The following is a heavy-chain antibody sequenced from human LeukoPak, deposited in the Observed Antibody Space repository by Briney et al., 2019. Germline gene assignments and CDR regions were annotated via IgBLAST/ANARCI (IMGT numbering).Heavy chain of an antibody. D-gene: IGHD3-22*01. V-gene: IGHV4-4*07. CDR3: AREVQYYYDSSGSDFDY. CDR2: IYTSGST. J-gene: IGHJ4*02. CDR1: GGSISSYD. Sequence: SETLSLTCTVSGGSISSYDWSWIRQPAGKGLEWIGRIYTSGSTNYNPSLKSRVTMSVDTSKNQFSLKLSSVTAADTAVYYCAREVQYYYDSSGSDFDYWGQGTLVTVSS.